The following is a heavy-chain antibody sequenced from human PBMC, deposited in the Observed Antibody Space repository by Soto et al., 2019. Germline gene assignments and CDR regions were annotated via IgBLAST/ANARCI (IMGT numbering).Heavy chain of an antibody. V-gene: IGHV3-74*01. CDR3: ARDQLYYNDISGRPLNAFDV. J-gene: IGHJ3*01. D-gene: IGHD3-22*01. Sequence: GGSLRLSCAASGFTFSSDWLHWVRQAPGEGLVWVSRINTDGSATSYADSVKGRFTISRDNAKNTLYLQMNSLRAEDTAVYYCARDQLYYNDISGRPLNAFDVWGQGKMVTVS. CDR1: GFTFSSDW. CDR2: INTDGSAT.